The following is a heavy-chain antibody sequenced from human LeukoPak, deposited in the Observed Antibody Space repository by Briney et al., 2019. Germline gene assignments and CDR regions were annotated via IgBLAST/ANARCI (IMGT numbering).Heavy chain of an antibody. D-gene: IGHD6-25*01. CDR3: ARENLAAAADY. V-gene: IGHV3-74*01. Sequence: GGSLRLSCAASEFTFSAYWMHWVRHAPGKGLVWVSRIRGDGSMTNYADSVKGRFTISRDNAKNTLYLQMNSLRLEDTAVYYCARENLAAAADYWGQGTVVTVSS. CDR2: IRGDGSMT. J-gene: IGHJ4*02. CDR1: EFTFSAYW.